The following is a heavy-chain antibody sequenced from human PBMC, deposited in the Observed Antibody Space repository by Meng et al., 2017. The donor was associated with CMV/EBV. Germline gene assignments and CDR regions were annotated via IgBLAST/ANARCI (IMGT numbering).Heavy chain of an antibody. D-gene: IGHD2-2*01. CDR2: IIPIFGTA. V-gene: IGHV1-69*05. Sequence: SVKVSCKASGGTFSSYAVSWVRQAPGQGLEWMGGIIPIFGTANYAQKFQGRVTITTDESTSTAYMELSSLRSEDTAVHYCARSSIVVVPAARSFDYWGQGTLVTVSS. CDR1: GGTFSSYA. J-gene: IGHJ4*02. CDR3: ARSSIVVVPAARSFDY.